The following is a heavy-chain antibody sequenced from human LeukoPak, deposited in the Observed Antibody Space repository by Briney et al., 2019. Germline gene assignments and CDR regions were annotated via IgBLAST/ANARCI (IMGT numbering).Heavy chain of an antibody. CDR3: AKDFSYDFWSGSGAFDI. Sequence: GGSLRLSCAASGFKFEDYTMHWVRQAPGKGLEWVSLITWDGGGTYYADSVKGRFTISRDNNKNSLFLQLQSLRAEDMALYYCAKDFSYDFWSGSGAFDIWGQGTMVTVSS. CDR1: GFKFEDYT. V-gene: IGHV3-43*01. J-gene: IGHJ3*02. D-gene: IGHD3-3*01. CDR2: ITWDGGGT.